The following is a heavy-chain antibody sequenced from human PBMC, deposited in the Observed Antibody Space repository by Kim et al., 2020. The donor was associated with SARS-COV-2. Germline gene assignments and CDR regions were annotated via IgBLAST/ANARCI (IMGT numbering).Heavy chain of an antibody. D-gene: IGHD3-22*01. CDR3: ARDGGFYFFDS. V-gene: IGHV3-74*01. Sequence: SYADSVKGRLTIARDNAKDTLFPQMRSLRGEDTAVYYCARDGGFYFFDSWGQGTPVTVSS. J-gene: IGHJ4*02.